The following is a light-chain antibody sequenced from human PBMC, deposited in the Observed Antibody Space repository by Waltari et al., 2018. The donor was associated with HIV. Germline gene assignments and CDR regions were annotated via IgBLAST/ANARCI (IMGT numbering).Light chain of an antibody. Sequence: SSELTQPPSVLVSPGQTARITCSGDASPKPYTHWFQQKPGQAPVVVIHKNTERPSGIPERFSASRSGTTVTLTITGVQTDDEADYYCLSADRSGTYVFGPGTTVTVL. CDR3: LSADRSGTYV. J-gene: IGLJ1*01. CDR2: KNT. V-gene: IGLV3-25*03. CDR1: ASPKPY.